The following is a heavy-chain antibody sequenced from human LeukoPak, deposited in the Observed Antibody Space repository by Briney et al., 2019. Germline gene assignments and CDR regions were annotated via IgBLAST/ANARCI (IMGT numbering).Heavy chain of an antibody. CDR2: ISYDGSNK. CDR1: GFTFSSYG. Sequence: PGGSLRLSCAASGFTFSSYGMHWVRQAPGKGLEWVAVISYDGSNKYYADSVKGRFTISRDNSKNTLYLQMNSLRAEDTAVYYCAKDLGGCDYWGQGTLVTVSA. V-gene: IGHV3-30*18. J-gene: IGHJ4*02. D-gene: IGHD5-12*01. CDR3: AKDLGGCDY.